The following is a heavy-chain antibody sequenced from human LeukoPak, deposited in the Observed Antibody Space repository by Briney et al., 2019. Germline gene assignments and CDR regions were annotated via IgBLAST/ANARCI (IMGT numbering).Heavy chain of an antibody. J-gene: IGHJ4*02. CDR1: GGSFSGYY. V-gene: IGHV4-34*01. CDR2: ISHDGTT. Sequence: NPSETLSLTCAVYGGSFSGYYWSWIRQPPGKGLEWIGEISHDGTTNHNPSLRSRVAMSLDRANNQFSLSLTSVTAADTAVYYCTREDRPFCPFAYWGQGVLVTVSS. D-gene: IGHD3-22*01. CDR3: TREDRPFCPFAY.